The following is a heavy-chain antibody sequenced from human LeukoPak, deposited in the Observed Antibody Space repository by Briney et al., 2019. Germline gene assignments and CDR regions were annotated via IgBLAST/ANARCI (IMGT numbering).Heavy chain of an antibody. Sequence: GGSLRLSCAASGFTFDDYAMHWVRQAPGKGLEWVSGISWNSGSIGYADSVKGRFTISRGNSKNTLYLQMNSLRAEDTAVYYCARKGYDILTGYKGIDYWGQGTLVTVSS. CDR1: GFTFDDYA. D-gene: IGHD3-9*01. V-gene: IGHV3-9*01. CDR2: ISWNSGSI. CDR3: ARKGYDILTGYKGIDY. J-gene: IGHJ4*02.